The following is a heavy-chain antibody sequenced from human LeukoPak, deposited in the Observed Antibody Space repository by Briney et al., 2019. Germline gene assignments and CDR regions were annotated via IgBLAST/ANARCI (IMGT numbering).Heavy chain of an antibody. J-gene: IGHJ4*02. V-gene: IGHV4-30-4*08. CDR2: IYYSGST. CDR1: SGSISSGDYY. Sequence: PSQTLSLTCTVSSGSISSGDYYWSWIRQPPGKGLEWIGYIYYSGSTYYNPSLKSRVTISVDTSKNQFSLKLSSVTAADTAVYYCARVWPGTEVDYWGQGTLVTVSS. CDR3: ARVWPGTEVDY. D-gene: IGHD3/OR15-3a*01.